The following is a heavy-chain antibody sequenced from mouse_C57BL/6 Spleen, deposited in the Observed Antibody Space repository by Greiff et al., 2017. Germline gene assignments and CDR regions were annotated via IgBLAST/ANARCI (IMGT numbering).Heavy chain of an antibody. Sequence: VKLQQSGAELVKPGASVKLSCKASGYTFTEYTIHWVKQRSGQGLEWIGWFYPGSGSIKYNEKFKDKATLTADKSSSTVYMELSRLTSEDSAVYFCARHEGPLYGSSCYFDYWGQGTTLTVAS. CDR3: ARHEGPLYGSSCYFDY. CDR2: FYPGSGSI. CDR1: GYTFTEYT. D-gene: IGHD1-1*01. V-gene: IGHV1-62-2*01. J-gene: IGHJ2*01.